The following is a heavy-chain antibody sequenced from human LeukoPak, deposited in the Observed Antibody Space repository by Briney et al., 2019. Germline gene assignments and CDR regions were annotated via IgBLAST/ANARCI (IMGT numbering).Heavy chain of an antibody. CDR3: ARHLEVGATRGLNASDI. Sequence: SETLSLTCTVSGGSISSYYWSWIRQPPGKGLEWIGSIYHSGSTYYNPSLKSRVTISVDTSKNQFSLKLSSVTAADTAVYYCARHLEVGATRGLNASDIWGQGTMVTVSS. J-gene: IGHJ3*02. CDR1: GGSISSYY. D-gene: IGHD1-26*01. V-gene: IGHV4-59*08. CDR2: IYHSGST.